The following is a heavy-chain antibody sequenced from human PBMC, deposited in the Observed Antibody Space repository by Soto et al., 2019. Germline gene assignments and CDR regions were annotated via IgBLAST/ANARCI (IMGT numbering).Heavy chain of an antibody. D-gene: IGHD5-18*01. J-gene: IGHJ4*02. V-gene: IGHV3-23*01. CDR3: AKGEYSYVQFSDY. CDR1: GYTFSRYA. Sequence: GSLRISCAESGYTFSRYAMNWVRQAPGKGLEWVSGISGSGGSRYYADSVKGRFTISRDNSKNTLYLQMNSLRVEDTAVYYCAKGEYSYVQFSDYWGQGT. CDR2: ISGSGGSR.